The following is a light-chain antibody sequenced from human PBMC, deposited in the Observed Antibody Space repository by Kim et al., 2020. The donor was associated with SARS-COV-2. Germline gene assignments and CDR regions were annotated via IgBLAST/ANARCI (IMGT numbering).Light chain of an antibody. CDR2: YDS. V-gene: IGLV3-21*04. CDR3: QVWDSSTDQVL. Sequence: AAGETARITCDGDNIGTKSVYWYQQKAGQTPVLLIYYDSRRPSGIPERFSGSNSGNTATLTVSRVEAGDEADYYCQVWDSSTDQVLFGGGTQLTVL. J-gene: IGLJ3*02. CDR1: NIGTKS.